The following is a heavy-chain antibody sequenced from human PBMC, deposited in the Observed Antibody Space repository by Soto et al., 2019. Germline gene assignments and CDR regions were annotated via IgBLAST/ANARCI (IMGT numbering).Heavy chain of an antibody. D-gene: IGHD5-18*01. CDR2: INHSGST. CDR3: ARGWIQLWTDAFDI. V-gene: IGHV4-34*01. CDR1: GGSVSGYY. Sequence: SETLSLTCAVYGGSVSGYYWSWIRQPPGKGLEWIGEINHSGSTNYNPSLKSRVTISVDTSKNQSSLKLSSVTAADTAVYYCARGWIQLWTDAFDIWGQGTMVTVS. J-gene: IGHJ3*02.